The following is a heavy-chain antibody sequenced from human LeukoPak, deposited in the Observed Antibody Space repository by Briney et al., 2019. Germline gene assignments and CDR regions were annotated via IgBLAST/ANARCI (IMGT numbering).Heavy chain of an antibody. D-gene: IGHD3-16*01. CDR2: VSKSGST. J-gene: IGHJ3*01. CDR3: ARDDYGVFDAFDV. Sequence: SETLSLTCTVSGGSISSHFWTWIRQAPGKRLEWLGYVSKSGSTNYNPSLQSRITISLDTSKSQFSLILTSVTAADTAVYFCARDDYGVFDAFDVWGQGTVVTVSS. V-gene: IGHV4-4*08. CDR1: GGSISSHF.